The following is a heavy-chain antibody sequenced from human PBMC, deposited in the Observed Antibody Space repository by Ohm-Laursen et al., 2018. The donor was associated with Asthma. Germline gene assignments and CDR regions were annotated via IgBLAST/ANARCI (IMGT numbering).Heavy chain of an antibody. CDR3: ARDVMEWYLPAFDF. V-gene: IGHV3-30*19. J-gene: IGHJ4*02. D-gene: IGHD3-3*01. Sequence: SLRLSCSASGFIFSNYGMHWVRQAPGKGLEWVAVGGSYYDGGLKYYADSVNGRFTVSRDDSKNTLYLQMNSLRPDDTAVYYCARDVMEWYLPAFDFWGQGTLVTVSS. CDR2: GGSYYDGGLK. CDR1: GFIFSNYG.